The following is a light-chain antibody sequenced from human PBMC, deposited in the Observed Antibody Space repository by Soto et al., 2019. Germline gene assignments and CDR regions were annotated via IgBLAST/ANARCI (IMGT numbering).Light chain of an antibody. Sequence: EIVFTQSPGTLSLSPGERATLSCRASQSVSSSYLAWYQQKPGQAPRLLXYGASSRATGIQDRFSGSGSGTDFTLTISRLEPEDFAVYYCQQYGSSPPTWTFGQGTKVDI. CDR2: GAS. CDR1: QSVSSSY. CDR3: QQYGSSPPTWT. J-gene: IGKJ1*01. V-gene: IGKV3-20*01.